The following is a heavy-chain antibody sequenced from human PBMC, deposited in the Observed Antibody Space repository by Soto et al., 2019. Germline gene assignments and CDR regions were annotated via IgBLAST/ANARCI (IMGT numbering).Heavy chain of an antibody. CDR2: ISTYNDNT. V-gene: IGHV1-18*01. Sequence: ASVKVSCKVSGDRFNNYGFTWVRQAPGQGLEWMGWISTYNDNTDYAQNFRGRVTMTTDPSTTTVYMELRSLRSDDSAIYYCARAMVRLLGSGKSRPYGLDVWGQGTAVTVSS. CDR1: GDRFNNYG. CDR3: ARAMVRLLGSGKSRPYGLDV. D-gene: IGHD3-10*02. J-gene: IGHJ6*02.